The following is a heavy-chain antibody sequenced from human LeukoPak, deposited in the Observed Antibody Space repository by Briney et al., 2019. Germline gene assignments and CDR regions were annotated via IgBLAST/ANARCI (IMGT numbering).Heavy chain of an antibody. Sequence: GGSLRLSCAASGFTVRSNYMSWVRQAPGKGLEWVSVIYSGGSTYYAESVKGRFTISRDNSKNTLYLQMNSLRAEDTAVYYCAREISRTGAFDIWGQGTMVTVSS. V-gene: IGHV3-53*05. CDR2: IYSGGST. CDR3: AREISRTGAFDI. D-gene: IGHD3-3*02. CDR1: GFTVRSNY. J-gene: IGHJ3*02.